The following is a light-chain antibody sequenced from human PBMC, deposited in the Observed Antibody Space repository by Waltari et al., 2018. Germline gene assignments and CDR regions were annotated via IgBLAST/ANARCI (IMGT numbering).Light chain of an antibody. J-gene: IGLJ3*02. V-gene: IGLV4-69*01. CDR1: SGHTNNA. CDR3: QTWDTAILL. CDR2: INSDGSH. Sequence: QLVLTQSPSASASLGASVKVTCTLSSGHTNNAIACHQKQPERGPRFLVRINSDGSHKKGDGVPDRFSGSRSGTEFYLTISSLQSEDEGDYYCQTWDTAILLFGGGTKLSVL.